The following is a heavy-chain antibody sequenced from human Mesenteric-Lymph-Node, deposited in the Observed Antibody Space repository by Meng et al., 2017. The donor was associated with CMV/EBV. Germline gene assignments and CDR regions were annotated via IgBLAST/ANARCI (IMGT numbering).Heavy chain of an antibody. Sequence: SCAISGDSVSRHSAAWNWIRQSPSRGLEWLGRTYYRSKWHNDYAASVKSRITLNPDTSKNQFSLQLNSVTPADTAVYYCARDSDADDWFDPWGQGTLVTVSS. D-gene: IGHD3-10*01. CDR3: ARDSDADDWFDP. V-gene: IGHV6-1*01. J-gene: IGHJ5*02. CDR1: GDSVSRHSAA. CDR2: TYYRSKWHN.